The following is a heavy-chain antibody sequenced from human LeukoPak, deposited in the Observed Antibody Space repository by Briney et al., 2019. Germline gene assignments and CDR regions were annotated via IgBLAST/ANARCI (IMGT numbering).Heavy chain of an antibody. D-gene: IGHD3-22*01. Sequence: PGGSLRLSCAASGFTFSSYGMSWVRQAPGKGLEWVSSISGSGGSTCYADSVKGRFTISRDNSKNTLYLQMNSLRDEDTAVYYCAKSSYYNASGYYREYYFDYWGQGTLATVSS. J-gene: IGHJ4*02. CDR3: AKSSYYNASGYYREYYFDY. V-gene: IGHV3-23*01. CDR2: ISGSGGST. CDR1: GFTFSSYG.